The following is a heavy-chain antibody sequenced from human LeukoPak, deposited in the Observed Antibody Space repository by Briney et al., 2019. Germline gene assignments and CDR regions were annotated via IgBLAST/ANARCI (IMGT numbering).Heavy chain of an antibody. J-gene: IGHJ3*02. CDR2: INPSGGST. CDR3: VRVRDGYNDAYDI. V-gene: IGHV1-46*01. Sequence: ASVKVSCKASGVCFTNYNLQWVRQAPGERLEWMGIINPSGGSTNYAQNFQGRVTMTRDTSTSTVYMELSSLRSEDTAVYYCVRVRDGYNDAYDIWGQGTMVTVPS. CDR1: GVCFTNYN. D-gene: IGHD5-24*01.